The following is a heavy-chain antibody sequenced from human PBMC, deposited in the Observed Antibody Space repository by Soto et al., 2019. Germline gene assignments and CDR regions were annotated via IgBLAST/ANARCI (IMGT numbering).Heavy chain of an antibody. CDR3: ARRDRGGYLYGYFPHYCLDY. D-gene: IGHD5-18*01. CDR2: IYYRGST. J-gene: IGHJ4*02. Sequence: SETLSLTCTVSTGSISSVGYYWSWIRQHPGKGLEWIRYIYYRGSTYYNPSLKSRVTISVDTSKNQFSLKLSSVTAADTAVCYCARRDRGGYLYGYFPHYCLDYWGQGTLVTVSS. CDR1: TGSISSVGYY. V-gene: IGHV4-31*03.